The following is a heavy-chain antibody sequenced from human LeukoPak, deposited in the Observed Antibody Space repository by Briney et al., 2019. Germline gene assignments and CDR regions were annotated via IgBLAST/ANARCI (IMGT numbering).Heavy chain of an antibody. CDR2: INPNSGGT. V-gene: IGHV1-2*02. CDR3: ARVRPKYYYGMDV. J-gene: IGHJ6*02. CDR1: GYTFTSYD. Sequence: ASVKVSCKASGYTFTSYDINWVRQATGQGLEWMGWINPNSGGTNYAQKFQGRVTMTRDTSISTAYMELSRLRSDDTAVYYCARVRPKYYYGMDVWGQGTTVTVSS.